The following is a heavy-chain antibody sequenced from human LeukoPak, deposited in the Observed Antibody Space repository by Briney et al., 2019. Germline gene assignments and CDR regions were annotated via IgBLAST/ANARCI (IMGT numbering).Heavy chain of an antibody. CDR1: GGAISSGGYY. CDR2: IYHSGST. Sequence: PSQTLSLTCTVSGGAISSGGYYWSWIRQPPGKGLEWIGYIYHSGSTYYNPSLKSRVTISVDRSKNQFSLKLSSVTAADTAVYYCARLRNSKSISSSWSSSGILDYWGQGTLVTVSS. CDR3: ARLRNSKSISSSWSSSGILDY. J-gene: IGHJ4*02. V-gene: IGHV4-30-2*01. D-gene: IGHD6-13*01.